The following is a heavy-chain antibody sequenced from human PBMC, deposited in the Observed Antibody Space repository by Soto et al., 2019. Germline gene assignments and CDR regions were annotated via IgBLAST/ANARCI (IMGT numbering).Heavy chain of an antibody. D-gene: IGHD3-10*01. CDR1: GDTFNFYS. Sequence: QVQLVQSGAEVKRPGSSVKVSCKASGDTFNFYSINWVRQAPGLGLEWMGRVNPIVSMSNYAQKFQGRVTMTADKSTSTAYMELSSLRSEDADIYYCASSYGSGDPAFDYWGQGALVTVS. CDR3: ASSYGSGDPAFDY. V-gene: IGHV1-69*02. J-gene: IGHJ4*02. CDR2: VNPIVSMS.